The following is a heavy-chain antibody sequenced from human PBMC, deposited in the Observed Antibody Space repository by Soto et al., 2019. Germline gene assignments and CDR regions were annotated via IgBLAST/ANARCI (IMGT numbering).Heavy chain of an antibody. Sequence: EVRLLESGGGLVQPGGSLRLSCAASGFTFSSYAMSWVRQAPGKGLEWVSAISGSVGSTYYADSVKGRFTISRDNSKNTLYLQMNSLRAEDTAVYYCAKWAGYCTSTSCYEDYWGQGTLVTVSS. CDR1: GFTFSSYA. D-gene: IGHD2-2*01. CDR3: AKWAGYCTSTSCYEDY. J-gene: IGHJ4*02. CDR2: ISGSVGST. V-gene: IGHV3-23*01.